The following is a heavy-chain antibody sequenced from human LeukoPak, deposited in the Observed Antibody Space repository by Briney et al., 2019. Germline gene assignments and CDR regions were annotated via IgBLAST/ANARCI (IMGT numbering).Heavy chain of an antibody. D-gene: IGHD3-16*01. CDR1: GGSFSGYY. J-gene: IGHJ3*02. Sequence: PSETLSLTCAVYGGSFSGYYWSWIRQPPGKGLEWIGEINHSGSTNYNPSLKSRVTISVDTSKNQFSLKLSSVTAADTAVYYCARLGGIYDAFDIWGQGTMVTVS. V-gene: IGHV4-34*01. CDR2: INHSGST. CDR3: ARLGGIYDAFDI.